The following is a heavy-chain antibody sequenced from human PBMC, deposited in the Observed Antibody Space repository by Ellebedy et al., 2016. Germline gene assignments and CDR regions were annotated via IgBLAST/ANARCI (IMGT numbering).Heavy chain of an antibody. CDR3: AGEAGLTGTQHIPDH. D-gene: IGHD3-9*01. Sequence: GESLKISCAASGFTVSSNYMSRVRQAPGKGLEWISVIYSGENTYYADSVKGRFIISRDNSKNTLYLQMNSLRTEDTAVYYCAGEAGLTGTQHIPDHWGQGTLVTVSS. CDR2: IYSGENT. CDR1: GFTVSSNY. J-gene: IGHJ5*02. V-gene: IGHV3-66*01.